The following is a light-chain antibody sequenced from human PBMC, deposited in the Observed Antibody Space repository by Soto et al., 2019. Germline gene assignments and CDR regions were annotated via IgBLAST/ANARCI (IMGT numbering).Light chain of an antibody. CDR2: RNN. CDR3: AAWDDSLSGHVV. CDR1: SSNIGSNY. J-gene: IGLJ2*01. Sequence: QLVLTQPPSASGTTGQRVTIFCSGSSSNIGSNYVYWYQQLPGTAPKLLIYRNNQRPSGVPDRFSGSKSGTSASLAISGLRSEDEADYYCAAWDDSLSGHVVFGGGTKLTVL. V-gene: IGLV1-47*01.